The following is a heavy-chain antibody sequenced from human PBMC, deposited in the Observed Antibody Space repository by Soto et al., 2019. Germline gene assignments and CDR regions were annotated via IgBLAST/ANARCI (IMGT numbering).Heavy chain of an antibody. CDR2: VAGSGKS. CDR1: GGSPRYYY. J-gene: IGHJ4*01. D-gene: IGHD4-17*01. Sequence: KHSGSLYISCRMSGGSPRYYYGAWVRQPPGKGLEWIGNVAGSGKSIYSPSLRSRLTISVDTSNTRLSLTMRSVTAAETAVYYCARDDRNDYLGNFGYCGQGTLVT. V-gene: IGHV4-59*12. CDR3: ARDDRNDYLGNFGY.